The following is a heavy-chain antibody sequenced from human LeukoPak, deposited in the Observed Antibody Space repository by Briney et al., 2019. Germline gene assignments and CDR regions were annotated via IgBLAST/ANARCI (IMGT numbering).Heavy chain of an antibody. V-gene: IGHV4-59*08. CDR3: ARREREVWFDS. J-gene: IGHJ5*01. Sequence: ASETLSLTCTVAGGSMSSYYWSWIRQPPGKGLEWIGYIYYSGYTNYNPSLKSRVTISVDTSKNQFSLKLSSVTATDTAVYYCARREREVWFDSWGQGTLVTVSS. CDR1: GGSMSSYY. D-gene: IGHD1-1*01. CDR2: IYYSGYT.